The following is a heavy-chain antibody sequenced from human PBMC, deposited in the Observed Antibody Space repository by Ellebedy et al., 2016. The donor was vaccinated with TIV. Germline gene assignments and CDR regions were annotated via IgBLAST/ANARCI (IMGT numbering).Heavy chain of an antibody. CDR1: GFTFSSYG. CDR2: IWYDGSKK. Sequence: GGSLRLSXAASGFTFSSYGMHWVRQAPGKGLEWVAVIWYDGSKKYYADSVKGRFTISRDNSKNTLYLQMNSLRAEDTAVYYCAREAVRVPAAKAGLDYWGQGTLVTVSS. J-gene: IGHJ4*02. D-gene: IGHD2-2*01. CDR3: AREAVRVPAAKAGLDY. V-gene: IGHV3-33*01.